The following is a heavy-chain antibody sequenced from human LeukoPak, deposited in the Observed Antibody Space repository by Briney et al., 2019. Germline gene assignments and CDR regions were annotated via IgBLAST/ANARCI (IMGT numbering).Heavy chain of an antibody. J-gene: IGHJ5*02. CDR1: GGSISSYY. CDR2: IYTSGST. CDR3: ARDRLERPTINWFDP. D-gene: IGHD1-1*01. V-gene: IGHV4-4*07. Sequence: PSETLSLTCTVSGGSISSYYWSWIRQPAGKGLEWIGRIYTSGSTNYNPSLKSRVTMSVDTSKNQFSLKLSSVTAADTAVYYCARDRLERPTINWFDPWGQGTLVTVSS.